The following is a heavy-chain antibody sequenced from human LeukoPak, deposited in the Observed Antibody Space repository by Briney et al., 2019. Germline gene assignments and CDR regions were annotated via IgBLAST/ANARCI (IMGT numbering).Heavy chain of an antibody. Sequence: HGESLKISCKGSGYSFTSYWIAWVRPLPGKGLEWMGIIYPCDSDTKYSPSFQGQVTISADKSITTAYLQWSSLKASDTAMYYCASSRIVGATDAFDIWGQGTMVTVSS. V-gene: IGHV5-51*01. CDR1: GYSFTSYW. D-gene: IGHD1-26*01. J-gene: IGHJ3*02. CDR3: ASSRIVGATDAFDI. CDR2: IYPCDSDT.